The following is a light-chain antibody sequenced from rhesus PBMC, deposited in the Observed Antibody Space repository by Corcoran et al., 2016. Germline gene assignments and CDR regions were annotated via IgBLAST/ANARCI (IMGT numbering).Light chain of an antibody. CDR2: SAY. CDR3: QQYNDLLA. V-gene: IGKV3-40*01. Sequence: EIVMTQSPATLSLSPGETATLSCRARQSDGSYLAWYQQKPGQAPKLLVHSAYFRATGIPDRFSGSGSRTGFSLAISSLVPEGVRVCLCQQYNDLLAFGGGTKVEIK. J-gene: IGKJ4*01. CDR1: QSDGSY.